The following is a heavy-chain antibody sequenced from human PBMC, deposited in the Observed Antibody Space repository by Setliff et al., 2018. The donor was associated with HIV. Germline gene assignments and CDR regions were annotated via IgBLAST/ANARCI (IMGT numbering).Heavy chain of an antibody. V-gene: IGHV1-18*01. CDR2: ISAYNGKT. J-gene: IGHJ3*02. Sequence: ASVKVSCKTSGYSFNTYGIGWMRQAPGQGLEWMGWISAYNGKTNLAQRFQGRLTVTTDSSTSTAYMELRSLRSDDSAVYFCARDWNYFASGSNPSDIWGQGTMVTVSS. CDR1: GYSFNTYG. CDR3: ARDWNYFASGSNPSDI. D-gene: IGHD3-10*01.